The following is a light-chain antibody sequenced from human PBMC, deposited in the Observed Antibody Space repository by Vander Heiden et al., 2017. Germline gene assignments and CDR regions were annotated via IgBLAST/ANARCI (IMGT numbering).Light chain of an antibody. CDR3: AVRDDNLRAVV. V-gene: IGLV1-44*01. CDR1: SSNIGSHT. J-gene: IGLJ3*02. CDR2: LDH. Sequence: QSVLTQSPSASVTPGQGIPISCSGRSSNIGSHTVNWFQQYPGAPTKLPIYLDHQRPSGVADRFSGSKSGTSASLAISGLQYEDEADYYCAVRDDNLRAVVFGGGTKLTVL.